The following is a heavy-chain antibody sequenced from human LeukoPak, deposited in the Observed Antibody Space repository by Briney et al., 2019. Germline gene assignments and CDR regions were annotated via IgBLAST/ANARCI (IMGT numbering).Heavy chain of an antibody. CDR3: AKRDRPCSGDCSAPYYFDY. Sequence: GGSLRLSCAASGFSFSSYAMSWVRQAPGKGLEWVSSISSSGANTYFADSAKGRFTIARDNSKNTLYLQMSSLRAEDTAVYYCAKRDRPCSGDCSAPYYFDYWGQGTLVTVSS. J-gene: IGHJ4*02. CDR2: ISSSGANT. V-gene: IGHV3-23*01. D-gene: IGHD2-21*02. CDR1: GFSFSSYA.